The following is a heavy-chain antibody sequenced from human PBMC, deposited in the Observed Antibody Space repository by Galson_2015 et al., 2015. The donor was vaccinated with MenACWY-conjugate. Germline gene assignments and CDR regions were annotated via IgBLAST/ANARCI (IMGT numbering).Heavy chain of an antibody. CDR2: INTNTENP. V-gene: IGHV7-4-1*02. J-gene: IGHJ4*02. CDR3: ARDVGATTCDY. D-gene: IGHD1-26*01. Sequence: SCKASGYTFNNYGMNWVRQAPGQGLEWMGWINTNTENPTYAQGFTGRFVFSLDTSVSTAYLQISSLNAEDTAVYDCARDVGATTCDYWGLGTLVT. CDR1: GYTFNNYG.